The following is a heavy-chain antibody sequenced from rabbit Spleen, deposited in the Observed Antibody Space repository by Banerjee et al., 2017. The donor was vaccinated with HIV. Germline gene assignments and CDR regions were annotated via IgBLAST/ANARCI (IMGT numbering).Heavy chain of an antibody. V-gene: IGHV1S40*01. Sequence: QSLEESGGDLVKPGASLTLTCTASGFSFSNSYYMCWVRQAPGKGLECIACIYGASGGSTWYASWAKGRFTISKTSSTTVTLQLTSLTAADTATYFCARGSAAMTMVITGFYFNLWGPGTLVTVS. CDR3: ARGSAAMTMVITGFYFNL. CDR2: IYGASGGST. D-gene: IGHD2-1*01. J-gene: IGHJ4*01. CDR1: GFSFSNSYY.